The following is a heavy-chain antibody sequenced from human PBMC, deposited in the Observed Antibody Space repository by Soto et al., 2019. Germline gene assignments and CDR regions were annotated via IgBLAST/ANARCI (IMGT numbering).Heavy chain of an antibody. CDR3: ARDTYTSSSVGYYYYGMDV. D-gene: IGHD6-6*01. CDR1: GGSISSGGYY. J-gene: IGHJ6*02. Sequence: QVQLQESGPGLVKPSQTLSLTCTVSGGSISSGGYYWSWIRQHPGKGLEWIGYIYYSGSTYYNPSLTSRVTISVDTSKNQFSLKLSSVTAADTAVYYCARDTYTSSSVGYYYYGMDVWGQGTTVTVSS. V-gene: IGHV4-31*03. CDR2: IYYSGST.